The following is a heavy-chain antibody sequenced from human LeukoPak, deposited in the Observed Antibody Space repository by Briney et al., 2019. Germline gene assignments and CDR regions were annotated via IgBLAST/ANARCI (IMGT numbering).Heavy chain of an antibody. CDR2: ISSNGGST. CDR1: GFTFSSYI. J-gene: IGHJ4*02. D-gene: IGHD3-22*01. Sequence: GGSLRLSCAASGFTFSSYILHWVRHAPGKGLEYVSAISSNGGSTYYANSVKGRFTISRDNSKNTLYLHMGSLRAEDMAVYYCARLVGSGYYDFWGQGTLVTVPS. CDR3: ARLVGSGYYDF. V-gene: IGHV3-64*01.